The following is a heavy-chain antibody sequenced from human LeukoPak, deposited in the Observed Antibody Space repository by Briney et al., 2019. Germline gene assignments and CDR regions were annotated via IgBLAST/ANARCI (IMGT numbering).Heavy chain of an antibody. V-gene: IGHV3-23*01. CDR3: ATQYYYDSSGYYLREDAFDI. J-gene: IGHJ3*02. D-gene: IGHD3-22*01. CDR2: ISGSGGST. Sequence: GGSLRLACAAYGFTFSSDAMSWVRQAPGKGLEWVSAISGSGGSTYYVDSVKGRFTISRDNSKNTLYLQMNSLRAEDTAVYYCATQYYYDSSGYYLREDAFDIWGQGTMVTVSS. CDR1: GFTFSSDA.